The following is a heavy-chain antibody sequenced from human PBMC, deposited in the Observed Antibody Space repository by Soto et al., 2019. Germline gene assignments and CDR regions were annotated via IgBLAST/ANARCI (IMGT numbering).Heavy chain of an antibody. CDR2: INPNSGGT. CDR1: GYTFTGYY. Sequence: ASVKVSCKASGYTFTGYYMHWVRQAPGQGLEWMGWINPNSGGTNYAQKFQGWVTMTRDTSISTAYMELSRLRSDDTAVYYCARGGYDSSGYRAFDPWGQGTLVTVSS. CDR3: ARGGYDSSGYRAFDP. J-gene: IGHJ5*02. D-gene: IGHD3-22*01. V-gene: IGHV1-2*04.